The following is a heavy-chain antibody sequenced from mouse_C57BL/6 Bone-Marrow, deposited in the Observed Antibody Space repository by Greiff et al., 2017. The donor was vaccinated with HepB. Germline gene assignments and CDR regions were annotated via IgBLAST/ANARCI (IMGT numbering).Heavy chain of an antibody. CDR1: GYTFTDYY. CDR2: INPNNGGT. J-gene: IGHJ3*01. Sequence: VQLQQSGPELVKPGASVKISCKASGYTFTDYYMNWVKQSHGKSLEWIGDINPNNGGTSYNQKFKGKATLTVDKSSSTAYMELRSLTSEDSAVYYCARLQLRLRYPWFAYWGQGTLVTVSA. V-gene: IGHV1-26*01. CDR3: ARLQLRLRYPWFAY. D-gene: IGHD3-2*02.